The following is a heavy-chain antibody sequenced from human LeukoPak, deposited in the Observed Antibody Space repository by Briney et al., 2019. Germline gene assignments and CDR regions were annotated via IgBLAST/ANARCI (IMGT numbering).Heavy chain of an antibody. CDR3: ARSEYGEAVDY. J-gene: IGHJ4*02. CDR2: ISVDNGNT. CDR1: GYTLINYD. V-gene: IGHV1-18*01. Sequence: ASVKVSSKASGYTLINYDIAWVRQAPGQGLEWMGWISVDNGNTNYAQRFQGRVTMTTDTSTSTAYMELRSLRSDDTAMYYCARSEYGEAVDYWGQGTLVTVSS. D-gene: IGHD4-17*01.